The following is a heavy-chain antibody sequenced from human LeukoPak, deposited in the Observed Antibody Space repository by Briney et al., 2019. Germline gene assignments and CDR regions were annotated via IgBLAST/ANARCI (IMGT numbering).Heavy chain of an antibody. V-gene: IGHV3-43*02. D-gene: IGHD6-19*01. CDR1: GFIFDDYA. Sequence: PGGSLRLSCAASGFIFDDYAMHWVRQAPGKGLEWVSLISGNDGGGTYYADSVKGRFTISRDNSKNSLYLQMNSLRTEDTALYYCVKDMMSSGWYWGADYWGQRTLVPVSS. J-gene: IGHJ4*02. CDR3: VKDMMSSGWYWGADY. CDR2: ISGNDGGGT.